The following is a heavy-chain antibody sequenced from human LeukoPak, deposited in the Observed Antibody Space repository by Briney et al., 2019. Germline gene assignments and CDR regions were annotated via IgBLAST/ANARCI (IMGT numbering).Heavy chain of an antibody. CDR2: MNPVSGNA. D-gene: IGHD6-13*01. V-gene: IGHV1-8*01. J-gene: IGHJ4*02. Sequence: ASVTVSCKASGYTFTNFDINWVRQAPGQGLEWMGWMNPVSGNAGSAQKFQGRITLTRDTSINTAYMELSSLRSDDTAFYYCARAPMGAAALYWGQGTLVTVSS. CDR1: GYTFTNFD. CDR3: ARAPMGAAALY.